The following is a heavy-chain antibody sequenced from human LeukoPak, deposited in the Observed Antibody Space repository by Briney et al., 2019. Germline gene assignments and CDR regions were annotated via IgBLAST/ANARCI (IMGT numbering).Heavy chain of an antibody. V-gene: IGHV4-59*01. J-gene: IGHJ5*02. CDR3: ARVFNKMDWFDP. D-gene: IGHD2-8*01. Sequence: PSETLSLTCTVSGGSISSYYWSWIRQPPGKGLEWIGYIYYSGSTNYNPSLKSRVTISVDTSKNQFSLKLSSVTAADTAVYYCARVFNKMDWFDPWGQGTLVTVSS. CDR2: IYYSGST. CDR1: GGSISSYY.